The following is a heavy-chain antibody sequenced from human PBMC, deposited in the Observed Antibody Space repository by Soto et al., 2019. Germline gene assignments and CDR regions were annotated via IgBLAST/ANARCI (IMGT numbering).Heavy chain of an antibody. D-gene: IGHD3-22*01. V-gene: IGHV4-59*08. CDR1: GGSLSTYY. J-gene: IGHJ4*02. CDR2: TAYNGDT. Sequence: LQESGPRLVEPSEAPALTCTVSGGSLSTYYLSLIRQPPGKGLEWIGYTAYNGDTNYNPSLNSRVTLSVDAAKSQFFLKLDSVTAADTAVYYCARMTEYYDSTWGYWGQGTLVTVSS. CDR3: ARMTEYYDSTWGY.